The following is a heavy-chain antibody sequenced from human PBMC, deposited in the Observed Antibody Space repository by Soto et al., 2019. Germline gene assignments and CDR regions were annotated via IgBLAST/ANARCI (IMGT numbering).Heavy chain of an antibody. V-gene: IGHV3-48*03. J-gene: IGHJ4*02. CDR1: GFTFSSYE. CDR2: ISSIYTTA. Sequence: PGGSLRLSCAASGFTFSSYEMNWVRQAPGKGLEWVSYISSIYTTAYYADSVKGRFTISRDNTKNSLYLQMNSLRAEDTAVYYCARASSNTSSSNPGYFDYWGQGTLVTVSS. D-gene: IGHD2-2*01. CDR3: ARASSNTSSSNPGYFDY.